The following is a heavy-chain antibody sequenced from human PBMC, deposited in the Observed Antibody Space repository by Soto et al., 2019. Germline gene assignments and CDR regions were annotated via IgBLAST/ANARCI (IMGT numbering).Heavy chain of an antibody. D-gene: IGHD3-10*01. CDR3: ARENTYYGSGRDFDY. CDR1: GFTFSSYE. V-gene: IGHV3-48*03. CDR2: ISSSGSTI. Sequence: EVQLVESGGGLVQPGGSLRLSCAASGFTFSSYEMNWVRQAPGKGLEWVSYISSSGSTIYYADSVKGRFTISRDNAKNSLYLQMNSLRAEDTAVYYCARENTYYGSGRDFDYWGQGTLVTVSS. J-gene: IGHJ4*02.